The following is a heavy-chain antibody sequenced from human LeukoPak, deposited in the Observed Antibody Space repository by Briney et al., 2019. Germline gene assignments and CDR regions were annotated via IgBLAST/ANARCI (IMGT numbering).Heavy chain of an antibody. CDR2: ISGSGDNT. Sequence: PGGSLRLSCAASGFTFSNAWMSWVRQAPGTGLEWVSSISGSGDNTYYADSVKGRFTLSRDNSKNMLYLQMNSLRGEDTALYYCAKDFYSGSDYYFDYWGQGTLVTVSS. J-gene: IGHJ4*02. CDR3: AKDFYSGSDYYFDY. D-gene: IGHD1-26*01. V-gene: IGHV3-23*01. CDR1: GFTFSNAW.